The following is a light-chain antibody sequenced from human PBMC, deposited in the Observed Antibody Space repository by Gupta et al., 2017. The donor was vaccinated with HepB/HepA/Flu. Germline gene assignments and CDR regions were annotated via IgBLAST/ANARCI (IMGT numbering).Light chain of an antibody. CDR1: QSVRSSY. CDR2: GAS. V-gene: IGKV3-20*01. Sequence: EIVLTQSPGTLSLSPGERATLSCRASQSVRSSYLAWYQQKPGQAPRLLIYGASSRATGITERFSGSGSGINLTLTISRREQEDFAGYYCQQDGSSPPLTFGQGTQLDIK. CDR3: QQDGSSPPLT. J-gene: IGKJ5*01.